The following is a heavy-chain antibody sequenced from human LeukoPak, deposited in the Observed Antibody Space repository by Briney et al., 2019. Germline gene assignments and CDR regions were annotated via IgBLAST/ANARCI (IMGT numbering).Heavy chain of an antibody. CDR1: GFTFSSYS. CDR3: TTDLGALSGFDY. V-gene: IGHV3-15*01. D-gene: IGHD1-26*01. Sequence: GGSLRLSCAASGFTFSSYSMSWVRQAPGKGLEWVGRIKSKTDGGTTDYAAPVKGRFTISRDDSKNTLYLQMNSLKTEDTAVYYCTTDLGALSGFDYWGQGTLVTVSS. J-gene: IGHJ4*02. CDR2: IKSKTDGGTT.